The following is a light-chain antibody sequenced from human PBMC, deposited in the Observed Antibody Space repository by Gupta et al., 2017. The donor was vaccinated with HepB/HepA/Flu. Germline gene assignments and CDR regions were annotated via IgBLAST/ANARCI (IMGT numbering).Light chain of an antibody. CDR3: SSYRTSTTLGV. V-gene: IGLV2-14*01. J-gene: IGLJ1*01. CDR2: DVS. Sequence: QFTPTQPASVSGSPGKSISISCTGTSIDVGNYDFVSWYQQYPGKAPKLIIYDVSNRPSGVSNRFSGSKSGNTAFLTISGLQAEDEADYYCSSYRTSTTLGVFGTGTKVTVL. CDR1: SIDVGNYDF.